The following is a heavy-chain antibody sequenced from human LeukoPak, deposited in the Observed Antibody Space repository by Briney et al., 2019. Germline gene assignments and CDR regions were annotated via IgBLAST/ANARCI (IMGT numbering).Heavy chain of an antibody. CDR1: GGSLSGYS. CDR3: ASNEVVTTAWDFDY. Sequence: ASETLSLTCAVYGGSLSGYSWSWIRQPPGKGLEWIGHINHSGSTNYNPSLKSRVTISVDTSKKQFSLNLYSVTAADTAVYYCASNEVVTTAWDFDYWGQGTLVTVSS. V-gene: IGHV4-34*01. CDR2: INHSGST. D-gene: IGHD2-21*02. J-gene: IGHJ4*02.